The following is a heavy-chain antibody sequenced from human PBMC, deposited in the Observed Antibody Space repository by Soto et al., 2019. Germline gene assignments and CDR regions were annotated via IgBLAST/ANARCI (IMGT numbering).Heavy chain of an antibody. J-gene: IGHJ4*02. Sequence: SETLSLTCTVSGGSISSYYWSWIRQPPGKGLEWIGYIYYSGSTNYNPSLKSRVTILVDTSKNQFSLKLSSVTAADTAVYYCARTSLPTKYFDYWGQGTLVTVSS. CDR1: GGSISSYY. V-gene: IGHV4-59*01. CDR3: ARTSLPTKYFDY. D-gene: IGHD2-2*01. CDR2: IYYSGST.